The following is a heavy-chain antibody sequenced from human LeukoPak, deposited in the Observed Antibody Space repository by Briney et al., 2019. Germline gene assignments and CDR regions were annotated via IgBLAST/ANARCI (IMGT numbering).Heavy chain of an antibody. Sequence: GRSLRLSCAASGFTFDDYGMHWVRHAPGKGLEWVSGISWNSGSIGYADSVKGRFTISRDNAKNSLYLQMNGLRAEDTALYYCAKGLTTVTTTPADWGQGTLVTVSS. D-gene: IGHD4-17*01. CDR1: GFTFDDYG. V-gene: IGHV3-9*01. J-gene: IGHJ4*02. CDR3: AKGLTTVTTTPAD. CDR2: ISWNSGSI.